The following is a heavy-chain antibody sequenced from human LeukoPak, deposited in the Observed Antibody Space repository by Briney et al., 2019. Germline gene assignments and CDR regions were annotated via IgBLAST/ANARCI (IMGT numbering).Heavy chain of an antibody. Sequence: QTSETLSLTCTVSGGSTSSYYWSWIRQPPGKGLEWVSAISGSGGSTYYADSVKGRFTISRDNSKNTLYLQMNSLRAEDTAVYYCAKDDWGYCTNGVCYTPLYWGQGTLVTVSS. J-gene: IGHJ4*02. CDR3: AKDDWGYCTNGVCYTPLY. D-gene: IGHD2-8*01. CDR1: GGSTSSYY. CDR2: ISGSGGST. V-gene: IGHV3-23*01.